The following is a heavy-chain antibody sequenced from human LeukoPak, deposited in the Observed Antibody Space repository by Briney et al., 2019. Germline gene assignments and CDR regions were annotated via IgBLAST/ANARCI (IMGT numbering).Heavy chain of an antibody. CDR3: VKGYSGPHY. CDR1: ELTFSNYG. V-gene: IGHV3-30*18. J-gene: IGHJ4*02. Sequence: PGRSLRLSCAASELTFSNYGMHWARQAPGKGLEWVAVISYDGTNKYYADSVKGRFTISRDNSNNTLYLQMNSLRAEDTAVYYCVKGYSGPHYRGQGTLVTVSS. CDR2: ISYDGTNK. D-gene: IGHD5-12*01.